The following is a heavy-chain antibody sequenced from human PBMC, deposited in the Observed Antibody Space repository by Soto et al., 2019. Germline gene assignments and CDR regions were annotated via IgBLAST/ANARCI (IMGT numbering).Heavy chain of an antibody. CDR1: GYTFTSYG. J-gene: IGHJ5*02. D-gene: IGHD2-15*01. Sequence: QVQLVQSGAEVKKPRASVKVSCKASGYTFTSYGISWVRQAPGQGLEWMGWISAYTGNTNYAQKLQGRVTMTTDTATSTAYMELRSLRSDGTAVYYCARVGPPQCHDLVAGTGRCWFDPWGQGTLVTGSS. CDR2: ISAYTGNT. CDR3: ARVGPPQCHDLVAGTGRCWFDP. V-gene: IGHV1-18*01.